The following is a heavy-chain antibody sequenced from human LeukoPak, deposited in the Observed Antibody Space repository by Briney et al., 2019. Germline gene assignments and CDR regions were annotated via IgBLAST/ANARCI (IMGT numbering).Heavy chain of an antibody. D-gene: IGHD6-19*01. CDR3: ARDKDLGAVAGTFDY. CDR2: ISAYKGNT. CDR1: GYTFTSYG. V-gene: IGHV1-18*01. J-gene: IGHJ4*02. Sequence: ASVKVSCKASGYTFTSYGISWVRQAPGQGLEWMGWISAYKGNTNYAQKLQGRVTMTTDTSTSTAYMELRSLRSDDTAVYYCARDKDLGAVAGTFDYWGQGTLVTVSS.